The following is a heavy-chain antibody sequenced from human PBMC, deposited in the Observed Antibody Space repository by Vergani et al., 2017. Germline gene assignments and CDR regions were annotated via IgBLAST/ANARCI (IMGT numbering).Heavy chain of an antibody. Sequence: QVHLVQSGAEVKKPGSSVRISCKGSGDPFNSYTVNWVRQAPGQGLEWMGGIIPIFGTANYAQKFQGRVTITADESTSTAYMELSSLRSEDTAVYYCARGGSLDYWGQGTLVTVSS. D-gene: IGHD3-10*01. CDR2: IIPIFGTA. V-gene: IGHV1-69*13. J-gene: IGHJ4*02. CDR1: GDPFNSYT. CDR3: ARGGSLDY.